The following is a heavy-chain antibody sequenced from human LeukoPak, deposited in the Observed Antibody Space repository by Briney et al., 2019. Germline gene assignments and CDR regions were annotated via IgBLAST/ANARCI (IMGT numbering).Heavy chain of an antibody. D-gene: IGHD3-10*01. CDR2: IKQDGSEK. Sequence: GGSLRLSCAASGFSLSNYWMDWVRQAPGKGLEWVANIKQDGSEKNCLDSVKGRFTISRDNAQNSLYLQMNSLRVEDTAVYYCAKAGGWFGELLQTSADNWFDPWGQGTLVTVSS. CDR1: GFSLSNYW. J-gene: IGHJ5*02. CDR3: AKAGGWFGELLQTSADNWFDP. V-gene: IGHV3-7*01.